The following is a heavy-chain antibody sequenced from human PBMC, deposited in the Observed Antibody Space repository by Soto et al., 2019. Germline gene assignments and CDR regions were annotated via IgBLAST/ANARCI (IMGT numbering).Heavy chain of an antibody. CDR3: NTVNTYKYDSRSHY. D-gene: IGHD3-22*01. Sequence: GGSLRLSCAASGFTFSNAWMNWVRQAPGKGLEWVGRIKKRADGGTADHATPVKGRFTISRDDSKDTLYLQIDSLKTEDTAVYYRNTVNTYKYDSRSHY. V-gene: IGHV3-15*01. CDR1: GFTFSNAW. CDR2: IKKRADGGTA. J-gene: IGHJ6*01.